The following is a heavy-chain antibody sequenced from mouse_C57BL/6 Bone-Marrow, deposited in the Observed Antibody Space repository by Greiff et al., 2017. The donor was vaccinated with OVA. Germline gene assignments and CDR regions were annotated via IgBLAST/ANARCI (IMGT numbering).Heavy chain of an antibody. V-gene: IGHV5-2*01. CDR2: INSDGGST. Sequence: EVQVVESGGGLVQPGESLKLSCESNEYDFPSHDMSWVRKTPEKRLELVAAINSDGGSTYYPDTMERRVTISRDTTYTTLYLQLSSLRSEDTAVYYCARFLNVAWFAYWGQGTLVTVSA. CDR3: ARFLNVAWFAY. J-gene: IGHJ3*01. CDR1: EYDFPSHD.